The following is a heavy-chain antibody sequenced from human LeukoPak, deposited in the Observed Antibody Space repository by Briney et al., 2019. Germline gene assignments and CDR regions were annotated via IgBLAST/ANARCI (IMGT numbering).Heavy chain of an antibody. CDR2: FSATDGSA. CDR3: ARRRDFIDY. Sequence: PGGSLRLSCAASGFTVSSYGMTWDRQAPGKGLEWVSAFSATDGSAQYAESVRGRFTISRDNSKNSLYLQMNSLRAEDTAVYYCARRRDFIDYWGQGTLVAVSS. D-gene: IGHD3/OR15-3a*01. V-gene: IGHV3-23*01. J-gene: IGHJ4*02. CDR1: GFTVSSYG.